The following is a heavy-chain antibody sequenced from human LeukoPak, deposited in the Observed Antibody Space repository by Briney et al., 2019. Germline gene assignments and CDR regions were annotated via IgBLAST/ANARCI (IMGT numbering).Heavy chain of an antibody. CDR3: ARIGAFGI. D-gene: IGHD2-21*01. CDR2: MSYETSNK. CDR1: GFSIADYG. V-gene: IGHV3-30*03. J-gene: IGHJ3*02. Sequence: GGSLRLSCEASGFSIADYGMHWVRQVPGKGLEWVSVMSYETSNKYYSDSVKGRFVISRDISKNTLFLQMNSLRAEDTAVYYCARIGAFGIWGQGTMVTVSS.